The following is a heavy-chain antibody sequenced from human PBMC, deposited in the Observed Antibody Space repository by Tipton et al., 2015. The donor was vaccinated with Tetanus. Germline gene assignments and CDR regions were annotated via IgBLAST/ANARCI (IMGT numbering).Heavy chain of an antibody. CDR3: SGLVAHPASTSDLDV. D-gene: IGHD6-6*01. Sequence: LSLTCTVSGGSLSISNFYWDWIRQPPGKGLEWIGTIYYSGSTYYNPSLQSRVTISVDLSKNQFSLKLSSVTAADTAFYYCSGLVAHPASTSDLDVWGQGTTVTVFS. J-gene: IGHJ6*02. V-gene: IGHV4-39*01. CDR2: IYYSGST. CDR1: GGSLSISNFY.